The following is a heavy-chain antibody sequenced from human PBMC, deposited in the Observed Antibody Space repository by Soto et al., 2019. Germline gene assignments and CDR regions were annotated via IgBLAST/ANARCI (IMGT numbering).Heavy chain of an antibody. J-gene: IGHJ4*02. CDR1: GFTYSNYW. CDR3: ARDLLFYDFWTGYPTLFDY. CDR2: IREDGTET. V-gene: IGHV3-7*01. D-gene: IGHD3-3*01. Sequence: GGSLRLSCAASGFTYSNYWMSWVRQSPGKRLEWVANIREDGTETDYIDSVKGRFTISRDNAKNSLYLQMNSLRAEDTAVYFCARDLLFYDFWTGYPTLFDYWGQGALVTVSS.